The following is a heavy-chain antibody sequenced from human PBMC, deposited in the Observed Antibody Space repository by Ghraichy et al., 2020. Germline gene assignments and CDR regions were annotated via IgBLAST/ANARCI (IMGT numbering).Heavy chain of an antibody. V-gene: IGHV2-5*02. CDR2: IYWDNDK. J-gene: IGHJ4*02. D-gene: IGHD3-10*01. CDR3: AHTISSGYSGSGSYFADY. CDR1: GFSLRTSGVG. Sequence: SGPTLVKPTQTLTLTCTFSGFSLRTSGVGVGWSRQPPGKALEWVALIYWDNDKRYSPSLKNRLTITKDTSKNQVVLTMTNMDPVDTGTYYCAHTISSGYSGSGSYFADYWGQGTRVTVSS.